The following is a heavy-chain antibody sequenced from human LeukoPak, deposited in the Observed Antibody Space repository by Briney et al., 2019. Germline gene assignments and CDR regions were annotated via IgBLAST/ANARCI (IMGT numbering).Heavy chain of an antibody. CDR3: ASSVGATSDFDY. Sequence: EASVKVSCKVSGYTLTELSMHWVRQAPGKGLEWMGGFDPEDGETIYAQKFQGRVTMTEDTSTDTAYMELSSLSSEDTAVYYCASSVGATSDFDYWGQGTLVTVSS. CDR1: GYTLTELS. V-gene: IGHV1-24*01. CDR2: FDPEDGET. D-gene: IGHD1-26*01. J-gene: IGHJ4*02.